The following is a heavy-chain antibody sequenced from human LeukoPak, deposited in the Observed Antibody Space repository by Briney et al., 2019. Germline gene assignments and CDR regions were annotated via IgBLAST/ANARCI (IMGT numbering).Heavy chain of an antibody. J-gene: IGHJ4*02. D-gene: IGHD3-3*01. Sequence: GASMKVSCKAFGYTFTGYYVQWVRQAPGQGLEWMGWINPNSGGINYAQKFQGRVTMTRDTSISTAYMEVSRLTSDDTAVYYCARSPITIFGVVIRYYFDYWGQGTLVTVSS. CDR3: ARSPITIFGVVIRYYFDY. CDR1: GYTFTGYY. V-gene: IGHV1-2*02. CDR2: INPNSGGI.